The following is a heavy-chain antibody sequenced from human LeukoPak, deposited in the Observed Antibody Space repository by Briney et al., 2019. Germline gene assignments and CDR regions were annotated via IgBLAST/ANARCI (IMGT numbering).Heavy chain of an antibody. CDR1: GGSISSYY. Sequence: SETLSLTCTVSGGSISSYYWSRIRQPAGKGLEWIGRIYTSRSTNYNPSLKSRVTMSVDTSKNQFSLKLSSVTAADTAVYYCAREVLRYYYDSSGYFDYWGQGTLVTVSS. J-gene: IGHJ4*02. CDR3: AREVLRYYYDSSGYFDY. V-gene: IGHV4-4*07. D-gene: IGHD3-22*01. CDR2: IYTSRST.